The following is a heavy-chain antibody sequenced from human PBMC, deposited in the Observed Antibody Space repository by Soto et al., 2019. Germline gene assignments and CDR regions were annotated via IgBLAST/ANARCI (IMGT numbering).Heavy chain of an antibody. CDR3: AKQFLQGTSLYDY. V-gene: IGHV4-61*01. CDR2: IYYSGST. J-gene: IGHJ4*02. D-gene: IGHD1-1*01. Sequence: SETLSLTCSVSGGSVSSGSYYWSWIRQPPGKGLDWIGYIYYSGSTNYNPSLKSRVTISADKAKNQFSLKLSSVTAADTAFYYCAKQFLQGTSLYDYWGQGTLVTVSS. CDR1: GGSVSSGSYY.